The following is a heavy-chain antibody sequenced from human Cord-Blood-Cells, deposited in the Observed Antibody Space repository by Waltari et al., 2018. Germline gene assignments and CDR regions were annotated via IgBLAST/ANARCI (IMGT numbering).Heavy chain of an antibody. Sequence: QVQLVQSGAEVKKPGSSVKVSCKASGGTFSSYAIRRVRPAPGKGLEWMGGIIPIFGTANYAQKFQGRVTITADESTSTAYMELSSLRSEDTAVYYCARGGYCSSTSCYDAFDIWGQGTMVTVSS. J-gene: IGHJ3*02. CDR1: GGTFSSYA. CDR2: IIPIFGTA. CDR3: ARGGYCSSTSCYDAFDI. D-gene: IGHD2-2*01. V-gene: IGHV1-69*12.